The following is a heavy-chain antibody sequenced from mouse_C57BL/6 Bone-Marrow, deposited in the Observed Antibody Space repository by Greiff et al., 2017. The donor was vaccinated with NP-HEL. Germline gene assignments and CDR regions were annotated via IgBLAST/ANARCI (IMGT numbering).Heavy chain of an antibody. Sequence: EVQGVESGGGLVQPGGSLKLSCAASGFTFSDYYMYWVRQTPEKRLEWVAYISNGGGSTYYPDTVKGRFTISRDNAKNTLYLQMSRLKSEDTAMYYCARGDFITTVVATDWYFDVWGTGTTVTVSS. CDR1: GFTFSDYY. J-gene: IGHJ1*03. CDR3: ARGDFITTVVATDWYFDV. D-gene: IGHD1-1*01. V-gene: IGHV5-12*01. CDR2: ISNGGGST.